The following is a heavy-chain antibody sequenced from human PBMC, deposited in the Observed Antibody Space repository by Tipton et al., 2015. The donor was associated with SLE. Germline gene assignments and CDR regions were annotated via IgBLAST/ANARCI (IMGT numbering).Heavy chain of an antibody. CDR1: GFNFEAYA. V-gene: IGHV3-43D*03. D-gene: IGHD3-10*01. CDR2: ISWDSSEI. Sequence: SLRLSCEASGFNFEAYAMNWVSQSPGKGLEWISLISWDSSEIHYADSVGGRFTVSRDNTKNALYLEMKSLRGEDTALYYCAKARRPNSYGSLDSWGQGTLVTVSS. J-gene: IGHJ4*02. CDR3: AKARRPNSYGSLDS.